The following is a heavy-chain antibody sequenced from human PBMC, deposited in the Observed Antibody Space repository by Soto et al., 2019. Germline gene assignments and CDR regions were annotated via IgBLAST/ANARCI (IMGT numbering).Heavy chain of an antibody. D-gene: IGHD3-10*01. V-gene: IGHV1-69*06. CDR2: LVPVFGTA. Sequence: QVQLVQSGAEVKKPGSSVKVSCKASGGTFSSFAISWVRQAPGQGLEWMGGLVPVFGTANYAQKFQDRVTITADKSTSTSYMELSSLRSEDTALYYCARSPGVSDYWGQGTLVTVSS. J-gene: IGHJ4*02. CDR3: ARSPGVSDY. CDR1: GGTFSSFA.